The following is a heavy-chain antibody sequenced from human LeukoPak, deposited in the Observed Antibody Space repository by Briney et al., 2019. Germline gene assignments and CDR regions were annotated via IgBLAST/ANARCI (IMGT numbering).Heavy chain of an antibody. CDR2: IYSGGST. CDR1: GFTVSSNY. J-gene: IGHJ4*02. D-gene: IGHD3-10*01. Sequence: GGSLRLSCAASGFTVSSNYMSWVRQAPGKGLEWVSFIYSGGSTYYADSVKGRFTISRDNSKNTLYLQMNSLRAEDTAVYYCARDLMTRGSGSQDWGQGTLVTVSS. CDR3: ARDLMTRGSGSQD. V-gene: IGHV3-66*01.